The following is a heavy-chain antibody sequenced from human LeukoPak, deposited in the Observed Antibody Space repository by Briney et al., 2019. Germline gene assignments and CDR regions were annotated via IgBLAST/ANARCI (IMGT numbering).Heavy chain of an antibody. Sequence: SETLSLTCTVSDGSISSSSYYWGWIRQPPEKGLEWIGSIYDTGSTYYNPSLKSRVTISVDTSKNQFSLKLSSVTAADTAVYHCARANCSSTSCYEGPYYYYYYGMDVWGQGTTVTVSS. CDR3: ARANCSSTSCYEGPYYYYYYGMDV. CDR1: DGSISSSSYY. V-gene: IGHV4-39*07. J-gene: IGHJ6*02. CDR2: IYDTGST. D-gene: IGHD2-2*01.